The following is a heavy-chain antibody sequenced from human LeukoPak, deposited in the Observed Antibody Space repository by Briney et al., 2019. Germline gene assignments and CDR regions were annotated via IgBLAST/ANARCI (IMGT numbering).Heavy chain of an antibody. Sequence: SETPSLTCTVSGVSISNSRSFWGWIRQPPGKGLEWIVSIFSVGNTYYNPSLSSRVSISIDMSKNQFSLQLNSVTPGDTAVYYCARNVRLGSGELSFAPFKTWFDPWGQGTLVTVSS. CDR1: GVSISNSRSF. V-gene: IGHV4-39*07. CDR2: IFSVGNT. J-gene: IGHJ5*02. CDR3: ARNVRLGSGELSFAPFKTWFDP. D-gene: IGHD3-16*02.